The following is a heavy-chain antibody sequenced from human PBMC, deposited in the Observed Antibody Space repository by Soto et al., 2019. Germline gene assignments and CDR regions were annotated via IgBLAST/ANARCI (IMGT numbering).Heavy chain of an antibody. D-gene: IGHD5-12*01. V-gene: IGHV4-59*01. J-gene: IGHJ5*02. CDR1: GDSISSSY. Sequence: PSETLSLTCNVSGDSISSSYWSWIRQPPGKGLEWIGYIYYSGSTNYNPSLKSRVTISLDTSKNQFSLKVSSVTAADTAVYYCARGYDWFDPWGQGTLVTVSS. CDR3: ARGYDWFDP. CDR2: IYYSGST.